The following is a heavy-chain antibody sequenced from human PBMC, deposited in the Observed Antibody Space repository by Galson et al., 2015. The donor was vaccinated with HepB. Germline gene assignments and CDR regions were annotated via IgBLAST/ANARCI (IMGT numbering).Heavy chain of an antibody. CDR3: ARADTVTTTGRSYYYYYGMDV. CDR1: GFTVSSNY. V-gene: IGHV3-53*01. D-gene: IGHD4-17*01. J-gene: IGHJ6*02. Sequence: SLRLSCAASGFTVSSNYMSWVRQAPGKGLEWVSVIYSGGSTYYADSVKGRLTISRDNSKNTLYLQMNSLRAEDTAVYYCARADTVTTTGRSYYYYYGMDVWGQGTTVTVSS. CDR2: IYSGGST.